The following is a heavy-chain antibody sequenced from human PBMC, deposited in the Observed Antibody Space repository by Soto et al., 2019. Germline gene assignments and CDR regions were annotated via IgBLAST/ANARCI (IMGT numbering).Heavy chain of an antibody. CDR2: IWYDGSNK. CDR1: GFTFSSYG. CDR3: ARDPLVQSYTVTTSEYYYYGMDV. D-gene: IGHD4-17*01. J-gene: IGHJ6*02. Sequence: GGSLRLSCAASGFTFSSYGMHWVRQAPGKGLEWVAVIWYDGSNKYYADSVKGRFTISRDNSKNTLYLQMNSLRAEDTAVYYCARDPLVQSYTVTTSEYYYYGMDVWGQGTTVTVSS. V-gene: IGHV3-33*01.